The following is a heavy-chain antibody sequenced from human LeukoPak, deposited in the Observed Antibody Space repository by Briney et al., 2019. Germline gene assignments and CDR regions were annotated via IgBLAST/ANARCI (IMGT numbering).Heavy chain of an antibody. D-gene: IGHD1-26*01. CDR1: GFTFRNYG. CDR3: AKSSRVGTYYFDH. J-gene: IGHJ4*02. Sequence: GGTLRLSCTVSGFTFRNYGMNWVRQAPGKGLEWVSGIIGGGDYTYYADSVKGRFTISRDNSKNTLYLHMNSLRVNDTALYYCAKSSRVGTYYFDHWGQGTVVSVSS. CDR2: IIGGGDYT. V-gene: IGHV3-23*01.